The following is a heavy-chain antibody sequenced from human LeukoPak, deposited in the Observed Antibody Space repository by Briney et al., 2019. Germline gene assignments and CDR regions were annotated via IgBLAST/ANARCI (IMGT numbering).Heavy chain of an antibody. Sequence: SETLSLTCTVSGGSISSYCWSWIRQPPGKGLEWIGAIHYSGSTSYNPSLKSRVTISVDSSKRQLSLTLSSVTAADTAVYYCARLPGPNREIGQWGRGTPVTVSS. CDR2: IHYSGST. CDR1: GGSISSYC. CDR3: ARLPGPNREIGQ. J-gene: IGHJ1*01. V-gene: IGHV4-59*08. D-gene: IGHD2/OR15-2a*01.